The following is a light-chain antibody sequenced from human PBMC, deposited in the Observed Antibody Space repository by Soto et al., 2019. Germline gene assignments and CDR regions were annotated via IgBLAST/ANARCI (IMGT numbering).Light chain of an antibody. Sequence: QSALTQPASVSGSHGRSITISCSGTSSEIGFYNYVSWYQHHPGKAPKLIIYQVTKRPSGVASQFSGSKSGNTASLTISGLQPDHEAYYYCSSFTGSTTVIFGGGTNLTVL. J-gene: IGLJ2*01. CDR1: SSEIGFYNY. CDR3: SSFTGSTTVI. V-gene: IGLV2-14*01. CDR2: QVT.